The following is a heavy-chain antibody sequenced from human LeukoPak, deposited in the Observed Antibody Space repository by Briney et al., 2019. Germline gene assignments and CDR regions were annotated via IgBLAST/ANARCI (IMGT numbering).Heavy chain of an antibody. Sequence: PGGSLRLSCAASGFTFGDAWMNWVRQAPGKGLEWVGQIKAKHDGGTTHYAAPVKGRFTISRDDSKEMLFLHMTSLKIEDTAVYYCTTRPHAFGEVYWGQGALVTVSS. J-gene: IGHJ4*02. CDR3: TTRPHAFGEVY. D-gene: IGHD3-10*01. CDR2: IKAKHDGGTT. V-gene: IGHV3-15*01. CDR1: GFTFGDAW.